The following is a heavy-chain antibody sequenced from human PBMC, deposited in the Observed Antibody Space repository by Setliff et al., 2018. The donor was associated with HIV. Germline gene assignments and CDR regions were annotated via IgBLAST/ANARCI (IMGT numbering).Heavy chain of an antibody. Sequence: SVKVSCKASRSTFNSHTINWVRQAPGQGLDWMGRIIPILGVANYAQRFKGKVTITADKSTTTAYMELTSLRFDDTAMYYCVRGVQSPPHYSYYYMDVWGEGTMVTVSS. D-gene: IGHD3-3*01. CDR1: RSTFNSHT. V-gene: IGHV1-69*02. CDR3: VRGVQSPPHYSYYYMDV. CDR2: IIPILGVA. J-gene: IGHJ6*03.